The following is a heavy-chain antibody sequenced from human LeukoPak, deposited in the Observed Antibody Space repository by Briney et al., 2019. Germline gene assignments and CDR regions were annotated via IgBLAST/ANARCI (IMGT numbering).Heavy chain of an antibody. CDR3: ARDVFDGSGLGWFDP. J-gene: IGHJ5*02. Sequence: GGSLRLSCTASGFTFSDYYISWIRQAPGKGLEWVSYVSSSGIHTEYADSVKGRFTVSRDSAKNSLYLQMNSLRAEDTAVYYCARDVFDGSGLGWFDPWGQGTLVTVSS. CDR1: GFTFSDYY. D-gene: IGHD6-19*01. CDR2: VSSSGIHT. V-gene: IGHV3-11*05.